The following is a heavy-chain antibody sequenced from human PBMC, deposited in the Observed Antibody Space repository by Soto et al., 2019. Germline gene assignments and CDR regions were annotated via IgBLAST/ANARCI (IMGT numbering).Heavy chain of an antibody. CDR2: IRSKAFGGTT. J-gene: IGHJ6*02. V-gene: IGHV3-49*04. CDR3: SRDSLLGTYYYDSSGNGMDV. CDR1: GFTFGDYA. D-gene: IGHD3-22*01. Sequence: GGSLRLSCSASGFTFGDYAMSWVRQAPGKGLEWVGFIRSKAFGGTTEYAASVKGRFTISRHDSKSIAYLQMNSLKNEDTAVYYCSRDSLLGTYYYDSSGNGMDVWGQGTTVTVSS.